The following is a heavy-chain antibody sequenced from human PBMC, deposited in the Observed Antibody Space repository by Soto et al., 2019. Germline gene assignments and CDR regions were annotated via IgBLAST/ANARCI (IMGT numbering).Heavy chain of an antibody. V-gene: IGHV3-21*01. J-gene: IGHJ4*02. CDR3: ASGSCSSTSGYPFYFDS. D-gene: IGHD2-2*01. CDR1: GFTFSSYS. Sequence: GGSLRLSCAASGFTFSSYSMNWVRQAPGKGLEWVSSISSSSTYMYYADSVKGRFTISRDNAKNSLYLQMNSLRAEDTAVYYCASGSCSSTSGYPFYFDSWGQGTLVTVSS. CDR2: ISSSSTYM.